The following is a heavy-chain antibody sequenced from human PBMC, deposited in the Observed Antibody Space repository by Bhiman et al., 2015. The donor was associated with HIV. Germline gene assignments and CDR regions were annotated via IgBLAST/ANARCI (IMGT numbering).Heavy chain of an antibody. Sequence: EVQLVESGGGLVQPGGSLRLSCAASGFTFSSYWMHWVRQAPGKGLVWVSRIKTDGSSTNYADSVKGRFTISRDNAKNTLYLQMNSLRAEDTAVYYCAREAHYYDSSGVRGAFDIWGQGTMVTVSS. CDR1: GFTFSSYW. V-gene: IGHV3-74*01. CDR3: AREAHYYDSSGVRGAFDI. CDR2: IKTDGSST. J-gene: IGHJ3*02. D-gene: IGHD3-22*01.